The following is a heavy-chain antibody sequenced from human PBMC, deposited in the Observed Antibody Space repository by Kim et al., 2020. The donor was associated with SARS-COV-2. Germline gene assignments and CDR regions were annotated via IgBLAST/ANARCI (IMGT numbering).Heavy chain of an antibody. CDR1: GFTVSSNY. CDR2: IYSGGST. Sequence: GGSLRLSCAASGFTVSSNYMSWVRQAPGKGLEWVSVIYSGGSTYYADSVKGRFTISRDNSKNTLYLQMNSLRAEDTAVYYCARALRGYSYLGGYYMDVWGKGTTVTVSS. D-gene: IGHD5-18*01. CDR3: ARALRGYSYLGGYYMDV. V-gene: IGHV3-66*01. J-gene: IGHJ6*03.